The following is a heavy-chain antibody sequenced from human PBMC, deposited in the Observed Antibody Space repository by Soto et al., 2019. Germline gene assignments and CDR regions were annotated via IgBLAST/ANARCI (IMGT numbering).Heavy chain of an antibody. D-gene: IGHD3-22*01. Sequence: QVQLVQSGAEEKKPGASVKVSCKAFGYTFTSYAMHWVRQAPGQRREWMGWINAGNGNTTYSQKFQDRVTITRDTSASTAYMELSSLRSEDTAVYYCARGSGYYYWDDYWGQGTLVTVAS. J-gene: IGHJ4*02. CDR2: INAGNGNT. V-gene: IGHV1-3*05. CDR1: GYTFTSYA. CDR3: ARGSGYYYWDDY.